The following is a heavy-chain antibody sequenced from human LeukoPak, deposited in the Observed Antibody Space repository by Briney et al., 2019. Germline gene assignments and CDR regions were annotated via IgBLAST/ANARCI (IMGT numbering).Heavy chain of an antibody. Sequence: VASGLSISGQWMNRVRQAPGQGLEWVANIKHDGSEEYYVDSVKGRFAVSRDDGRNSVSLQMNSVRAEDTAVYYCGYTNNFYHWGQGTLVVVSS. CDR2: IKHDGSEE. D-gene: IGHD3-16*02. CDR1: GLSISGQW. CDR3: GYTNNFYH. V-gene: IGHV3-7*01. J-gene: IGHJ4*02.